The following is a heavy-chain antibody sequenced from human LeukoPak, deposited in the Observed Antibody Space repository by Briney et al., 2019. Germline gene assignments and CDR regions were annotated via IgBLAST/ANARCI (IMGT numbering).Heavy chain of an antibody. CDR3: AREEVYYDSSGYYEGGAFDY. D-gene: IGHD3-22*01. CDR2: ISYDGSNT. V-gene: IGHV3-30*03. CDR1: GFTFSSYG. Sequence: GGSLRLSCAASGFTFSSYGMHWVRQAPGKGLEWLALISYDGSNTYYADSVKGRFTISRDNSKNTLYLQMNSLRAEDTAVYYCAREEVYYDSSGYYEGGAFDYWGQGTLVTVSS. J-gene: IGHJ4*02.